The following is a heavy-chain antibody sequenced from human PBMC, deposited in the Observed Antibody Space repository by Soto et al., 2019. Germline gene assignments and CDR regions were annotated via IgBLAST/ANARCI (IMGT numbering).Heavy chain of an antibody. Sequence: EVQLLESGGGLVQPGGSLRLSCAVSGFSFSTYGVTWVRQAPGKGLEWVCGASAGSGVTHYADSVKGRFTITGDDSKKTVYLQMHSLRVEDTAVDYCAKWNGYGDFWGQGTLVTVSS. CDR1: GFSFSTYG. CDR2: ASAGSGVT. V-gene: IGHV3-23*01. D-gene: IGHD1-1*01. J-gene: IGHJ4*02. CDR3: AKWNGYGDF.